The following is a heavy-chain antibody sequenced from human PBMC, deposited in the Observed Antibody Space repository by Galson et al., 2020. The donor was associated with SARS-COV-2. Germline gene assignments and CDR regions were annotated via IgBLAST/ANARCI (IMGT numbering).Heavy chain of an antibody. D-gene: IGHD6-19*01. Sequence: VKVSCKASGYTFSGYYMNWVRQAPGQGLEWMGWINPNSGFTNYAQKFQGRVTMTRDTSTSTAYMEVSRLRSDDTAVYYCARDFFGISVASVWGQGTLVTVSS. J-gene: IGHJ4*02. V-gene: IGHV1-2*02. CDR3: ARDFFGISVASV. CDR2: INPNSGFT. CDR1: GYTFSGYY.